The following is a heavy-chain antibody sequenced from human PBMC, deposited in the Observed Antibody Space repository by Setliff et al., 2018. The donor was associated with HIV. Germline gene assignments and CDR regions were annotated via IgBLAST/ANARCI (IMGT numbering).Heavy chain of an antibody. CDR2: FSPTGSP. V-gene: IGHV4-34*01. D-gene: IGHD5-12*01. J-gene: IGHJ5*02. Sequence: SETLSLTCAFYGGSFSSYYWNWIRQPPGKGLEWIGEFSPTGSPTYNPSLESRVTISVDTSKNQCSLKLRSLTAADTAIYYGARGAPRGRLRSPNWFDPWGQGTLVTVSS. CDR1: GGSFSSYY. CDR3: ARGAPRGRLRSPNWFDP.